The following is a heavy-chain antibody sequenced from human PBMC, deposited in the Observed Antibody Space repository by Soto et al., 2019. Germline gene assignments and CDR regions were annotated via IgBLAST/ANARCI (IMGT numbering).Heavy chain of an antibody. D-gene: IGHD3-3*01. CDR2: INPGGGNT. CDR1: GYTFASYY. J-gene: IGHJ4*02. V-gene: IGHV1-46*01. Sequence: ASVKVSCKASGYTFASYYIHWLRQAPGQGLEWMGIINPGGGNTNYAQKFQGRVTMTRDTSTSTVSMELSSLRSEDTAVYYCARGAVWSRPDYFDYWGQGTLVTVSS. CDR3: ARGAVWSRPDYFDY.